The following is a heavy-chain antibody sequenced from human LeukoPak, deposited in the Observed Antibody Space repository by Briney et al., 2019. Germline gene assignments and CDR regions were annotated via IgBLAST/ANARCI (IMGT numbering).Heavy chain of an antibody. CDR3: ARQSQLVVDY. V-gene: IGHV4-59*01. Sequence: NPSETLSLTCTVSGGSISSYYWSWIRQPPGKGLEWIGYIYYSGSTNYNPSLKSRVTISVDTSKNQFSLKLSSVTAADTAVYYCARQSQLVVDYWGQGTLVTVSS. D-gene: IGHD1-1*01. CDR1: GGSISSYY. CDR2: IYYSGST. J-gene: IGHJ4*02.